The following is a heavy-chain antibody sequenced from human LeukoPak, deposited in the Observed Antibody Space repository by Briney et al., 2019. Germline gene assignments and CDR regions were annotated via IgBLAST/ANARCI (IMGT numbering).Heavy chain of an antibody. Sequence: PGGSLRLSCVASGFTFKNYVMNWVRQAPGKGLEWLATIYASGVSISYADSVKGRFTISRDNSNNTLYLQMNSLRAEDTAMYYCAKDLGWELPAEAYWGQGILVTVSS. V-gene: IGHV3-23*01. CDR1: GFTFKNYV. J-gene: IGHJ4*02. D-gene: IGHD1-26*01. CDR2: IYASGVSI. CDR3: AKDLGWELPAEAY.